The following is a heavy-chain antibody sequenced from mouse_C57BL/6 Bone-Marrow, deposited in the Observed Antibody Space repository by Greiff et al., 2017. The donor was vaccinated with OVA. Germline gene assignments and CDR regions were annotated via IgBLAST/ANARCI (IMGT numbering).Heavy chain of an antibody. Sequence: EVQLVESGGGLVQPKGSLKLSCAASGFSFNTYAMNWVRQAPGKGLEWVARIRSKSNNYATYYADSVKDRFTISRADSESMLYLQMNNLKTEDTAMYYGVRRGYGYDYFDYWGQGTTLTVSS. V-gene: IGHV10-1*01. CDR1: GFSFNTYA. CDR2: IRSKSNNYAT. D-gene: IGHD2-2*01. CDR3: VRRGYGYDYFDY. J-gene: IGHJ2*01.